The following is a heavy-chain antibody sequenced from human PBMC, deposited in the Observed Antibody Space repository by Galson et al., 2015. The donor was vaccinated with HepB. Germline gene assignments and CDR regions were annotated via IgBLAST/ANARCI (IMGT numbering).Heavy chain of an antibody. CDR3: AKDREAGVPAAIYAFDM. CDR2: ISATGGST. Sequence: SLRLSCAASGFTFSSYALSWVRQAPGKGLEWVSGISATGGSTFYADSVKGRFTISRDNSKNTLYLQMNSLRAEDTAIYYCAKDREAGVPAAIYAFDMWGQGTMVTVSS. CDR1: GFTFSSYA. D-gene: IGHD2-2*02. J-gene: IGHJ3*02. V-gene: IGHV3-23*01.